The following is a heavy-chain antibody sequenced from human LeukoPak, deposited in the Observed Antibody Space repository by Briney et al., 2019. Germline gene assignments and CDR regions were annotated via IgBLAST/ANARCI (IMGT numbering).Heavy chain of an antibody. D-gene: IGHD2-15*01. CDR2: ISGSGGST. V-gene: IGHV3-23*01. J-gene: IGHJ4*02. Sequence: PSGGSLRLTCADSGFSFNTYDMTWVRQAPGKGLEWVSGISGSGGSTYYADSVKGRFTISRDNSENTVYLQMNSLRAEDTAVYYCAKLSAPTSGYFDYWGQGTLVTVSS. CDR3: AKLSAPTSGYFDY. CDR1: GFSFNTYD.